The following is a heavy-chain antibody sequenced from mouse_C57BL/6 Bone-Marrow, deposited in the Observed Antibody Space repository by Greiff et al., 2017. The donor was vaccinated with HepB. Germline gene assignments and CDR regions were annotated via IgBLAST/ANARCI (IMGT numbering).Heavy chain of an antibody. V-gene: IGHV5-9*01. CDR1: GFTFSSYT. CDR2: ISGGGGNT. J-gene: IGHJ4*01. CDR3: ARQGPLYRSSQYYYAMDY. Sequence: EVKLMESGGGLVKPGGSLKLSCAASGFTFSSYTMSWVRQTPEKRLEWVATISGGGGNTYYPDSVKGRFTISRDNAKNTLYLQMSSLRSEDTALYYCARQGPLYRSSQYYYAMDYWGQGTSVTVSS. D-gene: IGHD1-1*01.